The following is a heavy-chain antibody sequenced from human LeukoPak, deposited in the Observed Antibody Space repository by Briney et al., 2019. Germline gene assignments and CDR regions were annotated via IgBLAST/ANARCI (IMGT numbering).Heavy chain of an antibody. CDR3: ARTYSSTWYSYFDF. V-gene: IGHV4-59*08. J-gene: IGHJ4*01. D-gene: IGHD6-13*01. Sequence: NPSETLSLTCTVSGDSISSYFWSWIRQPPGKGLEWIGYIYYSGSTVYAPSLKSRVTISVDTSKNQFSLRLSSVTAADTAVYYCARTYSSTWYSYFDFWGHGTLVTVSS. CDR1: GDSISSYF. CDR2: IYYSGST.